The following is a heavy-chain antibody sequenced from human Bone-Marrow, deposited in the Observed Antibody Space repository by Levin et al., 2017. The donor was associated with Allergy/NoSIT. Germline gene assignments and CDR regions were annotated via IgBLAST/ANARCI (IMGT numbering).Heavy chain of an antibody. CDR3: AREDNWNYDY. CDR2: MSGSGGRT. J-gene: IGHJ4*02. D-gene: IGHD1-7*01. CDR1: GFTFSRYA. V-gene: IGHV3-23*01. Sequence: ETLSLTCAASGFTFSRYAMAWVRQAPGQGLEWVSGMSGSGGRTVYADSVKGRFTISRDNSKNIMYLQMNSLRVEDTALYYCAREDNWNYDYWGQGTLVPVSS.